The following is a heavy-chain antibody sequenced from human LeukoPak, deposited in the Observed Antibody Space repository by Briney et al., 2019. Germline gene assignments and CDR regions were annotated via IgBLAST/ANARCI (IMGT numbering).Heavy chain of an antibody. CDR1: GFTFSSYG. Sequence: GRSLRLSCAASGFTFSSYGMHWVRQAPGKGLEWVAVIWYDGSNKYYADSVKGRFTISRDNSKNTLYLQMNSLRAEDTAVYYCAREVGDYGDYFDYWGQGTLVTVSS. V-gene: IGHV3-33*01. J-gene: IGHJ4*02. CDR3: AREVGDYGDYFDY. CDR2: IWYDGSNK. D-gene: IGHD4-17*01.